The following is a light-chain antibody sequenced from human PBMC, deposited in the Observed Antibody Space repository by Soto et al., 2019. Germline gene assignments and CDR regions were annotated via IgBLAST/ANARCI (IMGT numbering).Light chain of an antibody. CDR3: QQYYAWPRT. CDR1: QSVGGD. Sequence: EIVMTQSPVTLSVSPGERATLSCRASQSVGGDLAWYQQIPGQAPRLLIYGAVTRATGVAARFSGGGSGTEFTLTVHSLQSEDLAIYYCQQYYAWPRTFGQGTKLEI. V-gene: IGKV3-15*01. J-gene: IGKJ2*01. CDR2: GAV.